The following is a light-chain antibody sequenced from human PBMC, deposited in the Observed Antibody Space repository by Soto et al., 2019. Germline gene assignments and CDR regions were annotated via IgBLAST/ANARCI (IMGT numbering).Light chain of an antibody. CDR2: GAS. CDR1: QSVSSNN. CDR3: QQYGSSPRT. Sequence: EIVLTQSPGTLSLSPGERATLSCRASQSVSSNNLAWYQQRPGQAPRLLIYGASTRATGIPDRFSGSGSGATFTLTITSLEPEDFAVYYCQQYGSSPRTFGQGTKVEIK. J-gene: IGKJ1*01. V-gene: IGKV3-20*01.